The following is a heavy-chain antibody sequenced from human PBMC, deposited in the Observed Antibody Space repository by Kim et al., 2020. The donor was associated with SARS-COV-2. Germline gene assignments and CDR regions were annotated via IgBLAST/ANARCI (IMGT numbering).Heavy chain of an antibody. D-gene: IGHD2-2*01. Sequence: KDHVDSVKGRFTSARDNAKNSMYLQGNSLRAEDTAVYYWATCRSLDYWGQGTLVTVSS. V-gene: IGHV3-7*03. CDR2: K. J-gene: IGHJ4*02. CDR3: ATCRSLDY.